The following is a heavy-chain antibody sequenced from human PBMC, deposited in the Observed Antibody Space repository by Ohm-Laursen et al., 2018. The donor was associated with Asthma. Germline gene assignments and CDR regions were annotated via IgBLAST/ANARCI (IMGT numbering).Heavy chain of an antibody. Sequence: ASVKVSCKASGYSVTSYAFSWVRQAPGQRPEWMGWIYIGNTNYAPNFRDRITMTTDTSTNTVYMELRSLTSDDTAVYYCVRDVVDRFDYWGQGSLVIVSS. CDR1: GYSVTSYA. CDR3: VRDVVDRFDY. D-gene: IGHD2-21*01. CDR2: IYIGNT. V-gene: IGHV1-18*04. J-gene: IGHJ4*02.